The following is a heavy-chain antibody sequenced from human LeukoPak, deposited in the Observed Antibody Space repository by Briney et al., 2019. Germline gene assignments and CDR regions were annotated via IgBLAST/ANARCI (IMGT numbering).Heavy chain of an antibody. D-gene: IGHD3-3*01. CDR3: ARAGVASSSRVYYFDY. CDR2: IIPILGIA. CDR1: GGTFSSYT. J-gene: IGHJ4*02. Sequence: ASVKVSCKASGGTFSSYTISWVRQAPGQGLEWMGRIIPILGIANYAQKFQGRVTITADKSTSTAYMELSSLRSEDTAVYYCARAGVASSSRVYYFDYWGQGTLVTVSS. V-gene: IGHV1-69*02.